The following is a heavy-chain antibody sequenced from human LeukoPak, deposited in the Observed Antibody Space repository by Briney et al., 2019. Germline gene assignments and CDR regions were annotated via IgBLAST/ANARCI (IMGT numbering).Heavy chain of an antibody. D-gene: IGHD2-21*02. CDR1: GFTVSSNY. Sequence: GGSLRLSCAASGFTVSSNYMSWVRQAPGKGLEWVSVIYSGGTTYYADSVKGRFTISRDNSKNTLYLQMNSLRAEDTAVYYCARVLATAYGNWFDPWGQGTLVTVSS. CDR2: IYSGGTT. V-gene: IGHV3-66*01. CDR3: ARVLATAYGNWFDP. J-gene: IGHJ5*02.